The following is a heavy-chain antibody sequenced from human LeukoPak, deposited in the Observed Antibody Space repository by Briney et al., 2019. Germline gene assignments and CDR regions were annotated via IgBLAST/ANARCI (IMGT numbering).Heavy chain of an antibody. CDR1: GGSFSGYY. CDR3: ARGQRFSASSFNYYMDV. V-gene: IGHV4-34*01. CDR2: INHSGST. J-gene: IGHJ6*03. D-gene: IGHD3-10*01. Sequence: SETLSLTCAVYGGSFSGYYWSWIRQPPGKGLEWIGEINHSGSTNYNPSLKSRVTISVDTPKNQFSLKLSSVTAADTAVYYCARGQRFSASSFNYYMDVWGKGTTVTVSS.